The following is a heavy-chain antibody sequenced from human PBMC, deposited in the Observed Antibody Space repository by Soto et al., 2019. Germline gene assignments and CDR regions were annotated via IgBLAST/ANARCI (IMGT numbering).Heavy chain of an antibody. CDR1: GDSVSSNTAA. Sequence: QTLSLTCAISGDSVSSNTAAWNWIRQSPSRGLEWLGRTYYRSKWYNDYAVSVKSRITINPDTSKNQFSLQLNSVTPEDTAVYYCARDWKDYYGSGIGMDEYYYGMDVWGQGTTVTVSS. CDR3: ARDWKDYYGSGIGMDEYYYGMDV. V-gene: IGHV6-1*01. CDR2: TYYRSKWYN. D-gene: IGHD3-10*01. J-gene: IGHJ6*02.